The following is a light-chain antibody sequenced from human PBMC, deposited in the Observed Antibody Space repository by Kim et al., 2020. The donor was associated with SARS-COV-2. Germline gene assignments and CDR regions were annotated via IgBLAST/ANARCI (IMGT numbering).Light chain of an antibody. Sequence: VTPKEKVTITWRASQRIGSSLHRYRQKTGQSPKLLIKYASQAISGVPSRFRGSGSGTDFTLTINSLEAEGTAAYYCHQSRSLPYTFGQGTNLEI. CDR1: QRIGSS. CDR2: YAS. CDR3: HQSRSLPYT. V-gene: IGKV6D-21*02. J-gene: IGKJ2*01.